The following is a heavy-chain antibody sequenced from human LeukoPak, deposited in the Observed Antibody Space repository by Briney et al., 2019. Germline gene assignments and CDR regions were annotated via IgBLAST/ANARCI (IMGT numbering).Heavy chain of an antibody. CDR3: ARDPRPSYASSDYYYPGDY. D-gene: IGHD3-22*01. CDR1: GYTFTSYY. Sequence: ASVKVSCEASGYTFTSYYMHCVRHTLGQRLWWRSMVYASGGSTRYAQKFQGRVNMTRATSTNTVYMELSSLRSEDTAVYYCARDPRPSYASSDYYYPGDYWGQGTLVTVSS. J-gene: IGHJ4*02. CDR2: VYASGGST. V-gene: IGHV1-46*01.